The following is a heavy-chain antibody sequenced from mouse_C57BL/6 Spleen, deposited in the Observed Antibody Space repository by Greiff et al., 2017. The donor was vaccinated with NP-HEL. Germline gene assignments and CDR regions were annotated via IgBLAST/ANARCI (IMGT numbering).Heavy chain of an antibody. V-gene: IGHV1-59*01. J-gene: IGHJ4*01. CDR1: GYTFTSYW. CDR2: IDPSDSYP. D-gene: IGHD1-1*01. CDR3: ARDRRCYGSSYVGLGDY. Sequence: QVQLQQPGAELVRPGTSVKLSCKASGYTFTSYWMHWVKQRPGQGLEWIGVIDPSDSYPNYNQQFKGQATLTVDTSSSTAYRQLSSLTSEDSAVYYCARDRRCYGSSYVGLGDYWGQGTSVTVSS.